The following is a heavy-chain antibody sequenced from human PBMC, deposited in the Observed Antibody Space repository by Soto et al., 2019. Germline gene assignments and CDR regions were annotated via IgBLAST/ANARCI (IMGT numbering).Heavy chain of an antibody. D-gene: IGHD3-3*01. CDR1: GFTFSSYA. V-gene: IGHV3-64*01. Sequence: GGSLRLSRAASGFTFSSYAMHWVRQAPGKGLEYVSAISSNGGSTYYANSVKGRFTISRDNAKNSLYLQMNSLRAEDTAVYYCASLYYDFWSGYPYNDYWGQGTLVTVSS. CDR2: ISSNGGST. J-gene: IGHJ4*02. CDR3: ASLYYDFWSGYPYNDY.